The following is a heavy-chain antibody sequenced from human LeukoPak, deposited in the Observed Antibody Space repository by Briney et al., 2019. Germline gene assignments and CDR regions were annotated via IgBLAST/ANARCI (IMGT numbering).Heavy chain of an antibody. CDR3: AIDKGYGDYKYYYGMDV. Sequence: GASVKVSCKASGYTFTSYAMHWVRQAHGQRLEWMGWINAGNGNTKYSQKFQGRVTITRDTSASTAYMELSSLRSEDTAVYYCAIDKGYGDYKYYYGMDVWGKGTTVTVSS. CDR1: GYTFTSYA. CDR2: INAGNGNT. J-gene: IGHJ6*04. D-gene: IGHD4-17*01. V-gene: IGHV1-3*01.